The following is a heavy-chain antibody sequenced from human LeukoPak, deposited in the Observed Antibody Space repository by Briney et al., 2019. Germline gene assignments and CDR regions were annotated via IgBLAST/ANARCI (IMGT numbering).Heavy chain of an antibody. CDR2: ISWNSGSI. J-gene: IGHJ4*02. D-gene: IGHD1-26*01. V-gene: IGHV3-9*01. CDR1: GFTFDDYA. CDR3: AKALYSGSYAFDY. Sequence: PGGSLRLSCAASGFTFDDYAMHWVRQAPGKGLEWVSGISWNSGSIGYADSVKGRFTISRDNAKNSLYLQMNSLRAEDTALYYCAKALYSGSYAFDYWGQGTLVTVSS.